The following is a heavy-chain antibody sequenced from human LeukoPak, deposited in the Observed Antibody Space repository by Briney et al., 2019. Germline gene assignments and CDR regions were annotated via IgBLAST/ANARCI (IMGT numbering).Heavy chain of an antibody. Sequence: GGSLRLSCAASGFTFSNYAMSWVRQAPGKGLEWVSTISSSGGTTYYADSVKGRLTISRDNSKNTLYLQMSSLRAEDTAVYYCAEGGYYDSSGYVGDYWGQGTLVTVSS. CDR3: AEGGYYDSSGYVGDY. CDR2: ISSSGGTT. D-gene: IGHD3-22*01. CDR1: GFTFSNYA. J-gene: IGHJ4*02. V-gene: IGHV3-23*01.